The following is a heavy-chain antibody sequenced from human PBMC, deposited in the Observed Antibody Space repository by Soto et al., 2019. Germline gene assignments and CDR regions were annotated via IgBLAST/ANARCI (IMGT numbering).Heavy chain of an antibody. CDR2: IVRDGGQK. D-gene: IGHD3-3*01. Sequence: GGSLRLSCAAAGFTCSRYGMHWVRQAPGKGLEWVGVIVRDGGQKQYADSVRGRFTISRDNSRDTLYLEVNSVTVEDTAVYQCANGERFERHGPAFLRHGTPVPGFQ. CDR1: GFTCSRYG. J-gene: IGHJ1*01. V-gene: IGHV3-30*02. CDR3: ANGERFERHGPAFLRHGTPVPGFQ.